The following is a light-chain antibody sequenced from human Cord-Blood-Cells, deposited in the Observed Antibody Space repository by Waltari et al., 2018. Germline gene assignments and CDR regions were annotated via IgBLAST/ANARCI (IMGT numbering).Light chain of an antibody. V-gene: IGLV3-19*01. CDR3: NSRDSSGNHLV. J-gene: IGLJ3*02. CDR2: GKN. CDR1: SPRSYY. Sequence: SSELTQDPAVSVALGQTVRITCQGDSPRSYYASWYQQKPGQATVLVIYGKNNRPSVIPDRFSGASSGNTASLTITGAQAEDEADYYCNSRDSSGNHLVFGGGTKLTVL.